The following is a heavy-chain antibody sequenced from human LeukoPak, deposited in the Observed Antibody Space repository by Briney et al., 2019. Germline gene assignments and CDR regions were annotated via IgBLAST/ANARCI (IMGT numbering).Heavy chain of an antibody. J-gene: IGHJ3*02. V-gene: IGHV1-69*13. CDR2: IIPIFGTA. D-gene: IGHD4-23*01. Sequence: SVKVSCKASGGTFSSYAISWVRQAPGQGLEWMGGIIPIFGTANYAQKFQGRVTITADESTSTAYMELSSLRSEDTAVYYCAIRKTMVVTPFLDAFDIWGQGTMVTVSS. CDR3: AIRKTMVVTPFLDAFDI. CDR1: GGTFSSYA.